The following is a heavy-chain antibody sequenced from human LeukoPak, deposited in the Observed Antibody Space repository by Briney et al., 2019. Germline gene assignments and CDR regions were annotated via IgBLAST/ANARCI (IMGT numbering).Heavy chain of an antibody. CDR1: GGSISSYY. J-gene: IGHJ4*02. CDR2: IYTSGST. D-gene: IGHD3-10*01. V-gene: IGHV4-4*07. Sequence: SETLSLTCTVSGGSISSYYWSWIRQPAGRGLEWIGRIYTSGSTSYNPSLKSRVTMSVDTSKNQFSLKLSSVTAADTAVYYCARGTLYYYGSGSYSYFDYWGQGTLVTVSS. CDR3: ARGTLYYYGSGSYSYFDY.